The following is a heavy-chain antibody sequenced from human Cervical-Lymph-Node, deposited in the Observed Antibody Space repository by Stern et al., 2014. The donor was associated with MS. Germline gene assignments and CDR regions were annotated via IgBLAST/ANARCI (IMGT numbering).Heavy chain of an antibody. CDR2: IYPGDSDT. D-gene: IGHD3-10*01. CDR3: AAPTYGSGTYGSFDY. Sequence: VQLVQSGAEVKKPGESLKISCKGSGYSFTSYWIGWVRQMPGKGLEWMGIIYPGDSDTRYSPSFQGQVPISVDKSISTAYLQWSSLKASDTAMYYCAAPTYGSGTYGSFDYWGQGTLVTVSS. V-gene: IGHV5-51*01. J-gene: IGHJ4*02. CDR1: GYSFTSYW.